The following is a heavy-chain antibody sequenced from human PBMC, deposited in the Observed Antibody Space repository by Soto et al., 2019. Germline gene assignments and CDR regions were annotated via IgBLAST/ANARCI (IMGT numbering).Heavy chain of an antibody. J-gene: IGHJ4*02. CDR3: ARVLWYDFWSGYYTSGYFDY. D-gene: IGHD3-3*01. Sequence: ASVKVSCKASGYTFTSYGISWVRQAPGQGLEWMGWIRAYNGNTNYAQKLQGRVTMTTDTSTSTAYMELRSLRSDDTAVYYCARVLWYDFWSGYYTSGYFDYWGQGTLVTVSS. CDR2: IRAYNGNT. CDR1: GYTFTSYG. V-gene: IGHV1-18*04.